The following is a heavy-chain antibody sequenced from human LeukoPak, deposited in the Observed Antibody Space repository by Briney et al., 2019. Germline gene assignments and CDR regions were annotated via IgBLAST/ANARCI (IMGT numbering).Heavy chain of an antibody. D-gene: IGHD3-22*01. CDR2: IYTSGST. Sequence: PSETLFLTCTGSGGSISSYFWSWIRQPAGKGLEWIGRIYTSGSTNYNPSLKSRVTMSVDTSKNQFSLKLRSVTAADTAVYYCARDSYYYYSTCYYRFDYWGQGTLVTVSS. J-gene: IGHJ4*02. V-gene: IGHV4-4*07. CDR1: GGSISSYF. CDR3: ARDSYYYYSTCYYRFDY.